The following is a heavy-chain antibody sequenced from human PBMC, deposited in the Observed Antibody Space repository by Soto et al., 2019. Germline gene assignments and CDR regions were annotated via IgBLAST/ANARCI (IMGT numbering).Heavy chain of an antibody. J-gene: IGHJ6*02. Sequence: ASVKVSCKASGYTFTDYFVHWVRQAPGHRLQWMGWINPNSGGTSTAQKFQGWVTMTTDTSISTASMELTRLTSDDTATYYCARGDSTDCSNGVCSFFYNHDMDVWGQGTTVTVSS. CDR3: ARGDSTDCSNGVCSFFYNHDMDV. CDR1: GYTFTDYF. D-gene: IGHD2-8*01. V-gene: IGHV1-2*04. CDR2: INPNSGGT.